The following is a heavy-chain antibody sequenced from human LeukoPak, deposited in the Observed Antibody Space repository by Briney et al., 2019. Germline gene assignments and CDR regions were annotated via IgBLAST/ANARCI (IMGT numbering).Heavy chain of an antibody. D-gene: IGHD3-10*01. V-gene: IGHV5-51*01. CDR1: GYLFIRYW. CDR3: ARSPQFYGSGKGLDV. CDR2: IHPADSDT. J-gene: IGHJ6*02. Sequence: GESLKISFKVSGYLFIRYWIGWVRQMPGKGLEWMGIIHPADSDTKYSPSFQGQITISVDKSITTAYLQWRSLKASDTAMYYCARSPQFYGSGKGLDVWGQGTTVTVSS.